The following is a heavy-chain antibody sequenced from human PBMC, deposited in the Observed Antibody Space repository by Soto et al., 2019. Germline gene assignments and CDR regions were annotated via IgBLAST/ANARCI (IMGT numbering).Heavy chain of an antibody. Sequence: TLSLTCTVSGGSISSGGYYWSWIRQHPGKGLEWIGYIYYSGSTYYNPSLKSRVTISVDTSKNQFSLKLSSVTAADTAVYYCASLIYGDYEVDAFDIWGQGTMVTVSS. CDR2: IYYSGST. CDR1: GGSISSGGYY. D-gene: IGHD4-17*01. V-gene: IGHV4-31*03. J-gene: IGHJ3*02. CDR3: ASLIYGDYEVDAFDI.